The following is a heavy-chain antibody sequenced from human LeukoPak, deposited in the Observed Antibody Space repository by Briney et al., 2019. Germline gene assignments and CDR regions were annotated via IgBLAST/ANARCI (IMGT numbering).Heavy chain of an antibody. CDR3: ARDLRYFDSTGYYYFDY. CDR2: ISGNGRST. Sequence: PGGSLRLSCAASGFTFSSYAMSWVRQAPGKGLEWVSTISGNGRSTYYGDSVKGRFTISRDNSKNTLSLQMNSLRAEVTAVYYCARDLRYFDSTGYYYFDYWGQGTLVTVSS. D-gene: IGHD3-22*01. J-gene: IGHJ4*02. V-gene: IGHV3-23*01. CDR1: GFTFSSYA.